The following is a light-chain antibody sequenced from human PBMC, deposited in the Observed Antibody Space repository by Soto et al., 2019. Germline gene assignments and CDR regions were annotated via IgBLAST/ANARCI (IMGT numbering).Light chain of an antibody. CDR3: QQYGTSPLT. CDR2: GAS. CDR1: QSVSSNY. V-gene: IGKV3-20*01. Sequence: ENVWTQSPGTLSLSPGERGTLSCRASQSVSSNYLAWYQQKPGQAPRLLISGASSRATGIPDRFSGSGSGTDFTLTITGLVPEDFAVYYCQQYGTSPLTFGGGTKVDIK. J-gene: IGKJ4*01.